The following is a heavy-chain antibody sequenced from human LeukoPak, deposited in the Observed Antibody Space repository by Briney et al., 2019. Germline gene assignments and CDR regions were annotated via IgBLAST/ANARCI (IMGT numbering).Heavy chain of an antibody. Sequence: SETLSLTCAVYGGSFSGYYWSWIRQPPGKGLEWIGEINHSGSTNYNPSLKSRVTISVDTSKNQFSLKLSSVTAADTAVYYCARGSGVVPAAMEGVMEYYFDYWGQGTLVTVSS. V-gene: IGHV4-34*01. CDR3: ARGSGVVPAAMEGVMEYYFDY. CDR1: GGSFSGYY. CDR2: INHSGST. D-gene: IGHD2-2*01. J-gene: IGHJ4*02.